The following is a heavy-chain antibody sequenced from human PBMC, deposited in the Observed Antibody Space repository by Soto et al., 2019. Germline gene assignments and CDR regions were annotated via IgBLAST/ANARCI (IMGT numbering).Heavy chain of an antibody. D-gene: IGHD3-10*01. V-gene: IGHV4-34*01. CDR2: INQSGSA. CDR1: GGPFGGYY. CDR3: ATDGGGRTYYSYGVDV. J-gene: IGHJ6*02. Sequence: QVQLQQWGAGLLRPSETLSLTCAVYGGPFGGYYWSWIRQPPGKGLEWIGEINQSGSATYNPSLTSRVTISLDSSNNQFSLKMNSVTAADSAVYYCATDGGGRTYYSYGVDVWGRGTTVSVSS.